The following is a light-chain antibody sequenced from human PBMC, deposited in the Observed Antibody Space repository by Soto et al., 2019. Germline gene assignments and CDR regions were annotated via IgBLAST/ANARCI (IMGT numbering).Light chain of an antibody. Sequence: EIVFTQSPGTLSLSPGERATLSCRASQSVSNNYLAWYQQKPGQAPRLLIYGASNRATGIPDRFSGSGSGTDFTLTISRLEPEDFAVYYCQQYGRSPFTFGPGTKVDIK. CDR2: GAS. CDR3: QQYGRSPFT. V-gene: IGKV3-20*01. J-gene: IGKJ3*01. CDR1: QSVSNNY.